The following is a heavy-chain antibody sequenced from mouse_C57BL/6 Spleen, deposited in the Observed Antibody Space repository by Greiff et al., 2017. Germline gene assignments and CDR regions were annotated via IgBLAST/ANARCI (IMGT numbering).Heavy chain of an antibody. J-gene: IGHJ2*01. Sequence: VQLKESEGGLVQPGRSMKLSCTASGFTFSDYYMAWVRQVPEKGLEWVANINYDGSSTYYLDSLKSRFIISRDNAKNILYLQMSSLKSEDTATYYCARESYYYSFDYWGQGTTLTVSS. CDR2: INYDGSST. V-gene: IGHV5-16*01. CDR3: ARESYYYSFDY. CDR1: GFTFSDYY. D-gene: IGHD1-1*01.